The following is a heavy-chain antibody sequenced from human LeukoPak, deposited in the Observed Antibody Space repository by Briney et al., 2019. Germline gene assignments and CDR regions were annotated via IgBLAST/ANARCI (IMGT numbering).Heavy chain of an antibody. CDR1: GFTFSTYG. CDR3: AKDLRISLGTYGSHYYYGMDV. D-gene: IGHD3-10*01. Sequence: QSGGSLRLSCEASGFTFSTYGMHWVRQAPGKGLEWVAGISYDGSNKYYADSVKGRFGISRDNSKNTLYLQMNSLRAEDTAVYYCAKDLRISLGTYGSHYYYGMDVWGQGTTVIVSS. J-gene: IGHJ6*02. CDR2: ISYDGSNK. V-gene: IGHV3-30*18.